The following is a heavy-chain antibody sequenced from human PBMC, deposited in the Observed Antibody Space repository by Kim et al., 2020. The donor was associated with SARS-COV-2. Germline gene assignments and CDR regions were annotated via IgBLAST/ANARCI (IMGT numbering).Heavy chain of an antibody. CDR3: ARQRPPFYDYVWGSYRYPFDY. D-gene: IGHD3-16*02. J-gene: IGHJ4*02. CDR1: GVSISSSSFY. CDR2: IYYSGST. Sequence: SESLSLTCTVSGVSISSSSFYWGWLRQPPGKGLEWIGCIYYSGSTYSNSSLKSRVTISVDTSKTQFSLKLSPVTAADTVVYYCARQRPPFYDYVWGSYRYPFDYWGQGTLVTVSS. V-gene: IGHV4-39*01.